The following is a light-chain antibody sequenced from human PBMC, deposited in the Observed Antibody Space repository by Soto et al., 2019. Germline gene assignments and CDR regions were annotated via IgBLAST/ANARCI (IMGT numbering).Light chain of an antibody. CDR2: EVS. CDR1: SSDVGGYNY. CDR3: SSFRSTNSWV. Sequence: QSVLTQPASVSGSPGQSITISCTGTSSDVGGYNYVSWYQQHLGKAPKLMIYEVSDRPSGVSNRFSGSKSGNTASLTISGLQAEDEADYYCSSFRSTNSWVFGGGTQLTVL. V-gene: IGLV2-14*01. J-gene: IGLJ3*02.